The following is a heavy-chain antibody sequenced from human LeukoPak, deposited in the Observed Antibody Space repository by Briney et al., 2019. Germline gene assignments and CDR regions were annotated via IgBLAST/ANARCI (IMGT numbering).Heavy chain of an antibody. V-gene: IGHV3-23*01. Sequence: GGSLRPSCAASGFTFSSYAMSWVRQAPGKGLEWVSAISGSGGSTYYADSVKGRFTISRDNSKNTMYLQMNTLRVEDTAVYYCANRLPVAGPVVDFWGQGTLVTVSS. J-gene: IGHJ4*02. D-gene: IGHD6-19*01. CDR1: GFTFSSYA. CDR2: ISGSGGST. CDR3: ANRLPVAGPVVDF.